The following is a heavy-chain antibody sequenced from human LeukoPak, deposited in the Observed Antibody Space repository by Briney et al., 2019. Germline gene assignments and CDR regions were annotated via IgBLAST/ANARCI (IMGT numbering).Heavy chain of an antibody. D-gene: IGHD3-22*01. Sequence: GGSLRLSCAASGLTFSGYSMNWVRQAPGKGLEWVSYINFSSRTTYYADSVKGRFTISRDNAKNSLYLQMNSLRAEDTAVYYCARGFHRFYYDSSDCYTAFDIWGQGTMVTVSS. V-gene: IGHV3-48*01. CDR1: GLTFSGYS. J-gene: IGHJ3*02. CDR3: ARGFHRFYYDSSDCYTAFDI. CDR2: INFSSRTT.